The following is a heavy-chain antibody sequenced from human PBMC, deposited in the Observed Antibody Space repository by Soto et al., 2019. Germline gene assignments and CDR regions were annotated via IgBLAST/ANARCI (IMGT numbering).Heavy chain of an antibody. CDR2: INPNSGAT. CDR3: ARVEQQLVSFDY. Sequence: ASVKVSCKASGYTFTGYYMHWVRQAPGQGLEWMGGINPNSGATNYAQNFQGRVTMTRDTSISTAYMELSRLRSDDTAVYYCARVEQQLVSFDYWGQGTLVTVYS. CDR1: GYTFTGYY. J-gene: IGHJ4*02. V-gene: IGHV1-2*02. D-gene: IGHD6-13*01.